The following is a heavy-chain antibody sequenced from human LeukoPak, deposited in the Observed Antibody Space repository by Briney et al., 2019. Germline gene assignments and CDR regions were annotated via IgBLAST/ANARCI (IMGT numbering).Heavy chain of an antibody. CDR2: IKSDGSST. Sequence: GGSLRLSCAASGFTFGSYWMHWVRQAPGKGLVWVSRIKSDGSSTSYADSVKGRFTISRDNAKNTLYLQMNSLRAEDTAVYYCAREMVHYYGMDVWGKGTTVTVSS. CDR1: GFTFGSYW. D-gene: IGHD2-8*01. V-gene: IGHV3-74*01. J-gene: IGHJ6*04. CDR3: AREMVHYYGMDV.